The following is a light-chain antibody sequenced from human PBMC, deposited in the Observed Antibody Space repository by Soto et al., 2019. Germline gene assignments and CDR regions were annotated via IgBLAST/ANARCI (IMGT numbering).Light chain of an antibody. V-gene: IGKV1-5*01. CDR2: DVS. CDR1: HSISTW. CDR3: QQYKRYWT. J-gene: IGKJ1*01. Sequence: DIQMTQSPSTLSASVGDRVTITCRASHSISTWLAWYQQKPGKAPKALIYDVSSLESGVPSRFSGSGSGTEFTLTISSLQPDDFATYYCQQYKRYWTFGQGTKV.